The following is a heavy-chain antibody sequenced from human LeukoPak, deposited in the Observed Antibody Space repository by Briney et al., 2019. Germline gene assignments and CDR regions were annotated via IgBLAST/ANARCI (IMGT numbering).Heavy chain of an antibody. CDR2: IYYSGNT. J-gene: IGHJ4*02. CDR1: GGSISSGDYY. V-gene: IGHV4-30-4*01. Sequence: PSETLSLTCTVSGGSISSGDYYWSWIRQPPGKGLEWIGNIYYSGNTYHNPSLKSRVTISVDTSKSQFSLKLTSVTAADTAVYYCAREILAYCGGDCYSAPFDYWGQGTLVTVSS. D-gene: IGHD2-21*02. CDR3: AREILAYCGGDCYSAPFDY.